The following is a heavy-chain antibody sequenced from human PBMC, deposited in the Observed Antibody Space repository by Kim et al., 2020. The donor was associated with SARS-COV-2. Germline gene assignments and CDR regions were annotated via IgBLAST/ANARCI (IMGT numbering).Heavy chain of an antibody. Sequence: GGSLRLSCAASGFTVSSNYMSWVRQAPGKGLEWVSVIYSGGSTYYADSVKGRFTISRDNSKNTLYLQMNSLRAEDTAVYYCARGGTIVENYYYYYMDVWGKGTTVTVSS. CDR1: GFTVSSNY. CDR3: ARGGTIVENYYYYYMDV. V-gene: IGHV3-66*01. CDR2: IYSGGST. J-gene: IGHJ6*03. D-gene: IGHD3-22*01.